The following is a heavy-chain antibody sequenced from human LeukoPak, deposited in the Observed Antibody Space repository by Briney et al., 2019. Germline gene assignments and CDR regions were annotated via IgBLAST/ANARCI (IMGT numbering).Heavy chain of an antibody. D-gene: IGHD5-18*01. CDR2: INDSGST. CDR1: GGSFSGYY. J-gene: IGHJ5*01. V-gene: IGHV4-34*01. Sequence: SETLSLTCAVYGGSFSGYYWNWIRQPPGKGLEWIGEINDSGSTNYNPSLKSRVTISVDTSKNQFSLKLSSVTASDTAMYYCARAVDTAIMYNWFDSWGQGILVTVSS. CDR3: ARAVDTAIMYNWFDS.